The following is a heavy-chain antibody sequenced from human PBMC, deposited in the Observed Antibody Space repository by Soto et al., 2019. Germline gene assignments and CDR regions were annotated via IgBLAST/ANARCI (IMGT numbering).Heavy chain of an antibody. CDR2: INRDGSTT. J-gene: IGHJ4*02. D-gene: IGHD1-20*01. V-gene: IGHV3-74*01. CDR3: ARDLTGLFDD. Sequence: GGSLRLSCVASGFTLSTYWVHWVRQAPGKGLVWVSRINRDGSTTTYADSVKGRFTISRDNAKNTVYLQMNSLRAEDTAVYYCARDLTGLFDDWGQGTLVTVSS. CDR1: GFTLSTYW.